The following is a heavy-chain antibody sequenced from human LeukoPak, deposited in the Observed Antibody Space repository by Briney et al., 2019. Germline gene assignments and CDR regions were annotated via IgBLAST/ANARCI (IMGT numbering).Heavy chain of an antibody. Sequence: PSETLSLTCTVSGGSIGSYYWSWIRQPPGKGLEWIGYIYYSGSTNYNPSLKSRVTMSVDTSKNQFSLKLSSVTAADTAVYYCARDRGITIFGVVTLDAFDIWGQGTMVTVSS. J-gene: IGHJ3*02. CDR3: ARDRGITIFGVVTLDAFDI. D-gene: IGHD3-3*01. V-gene: IGHV4-59*12. CDR2: IYYSGST. CDR1: GGSIGSYY.